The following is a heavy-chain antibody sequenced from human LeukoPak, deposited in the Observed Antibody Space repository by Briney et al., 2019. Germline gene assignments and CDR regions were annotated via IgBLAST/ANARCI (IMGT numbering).Heavy chain of an antibody. CDR1: GLIGSNSY. CDR3: ARDPNGNLHFDY. Sequence: PGGALRLSSAASGLIGSNSYMNWGRPAPGEGLGWVSVIYYNGNTFYADSVMGRFTISRDNSKNTLYLQMNSLRAEDTAVYYCARDPNGNLHFDYWGQGTLVTVSS. J-gene: IGHJ4*02. D-gene: IGHD2-8*01. V-gene: IGHV3-53*01. CDR2: IYYNGNT.